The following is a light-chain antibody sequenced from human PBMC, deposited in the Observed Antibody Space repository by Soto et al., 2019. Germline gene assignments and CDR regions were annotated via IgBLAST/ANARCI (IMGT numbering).Light chain of an antibody. J-gene: IGLJ7*01. CDR1: SGDAGNYNL. CDR2: EDD. CDR3: CLYLGGTSV. Sequence: QSALTQPASVSGSPGQSITISCSGVSGDAGNYNLVSWYQQYPGKAPALLIYEDDKRPSGVSNRFSGSKSDSTASLTISGLQAEDEADYYCCLYLGGTSVFGGGTQLIVL. V-gene: IGLV2-23*01.